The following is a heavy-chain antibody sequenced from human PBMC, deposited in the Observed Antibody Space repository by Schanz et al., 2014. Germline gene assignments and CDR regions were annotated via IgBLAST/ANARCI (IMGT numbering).Heavy chain of an antibody. Sequence: QVQLVQSGPEVEKPGASVKVSCKASGGTFSTYPINWVRQAPGQGLEWMGRIIPILGIANYAQKFQGRVTITADRSTSTAYMELSSLRSEDTAVYYCARGYGDSPTDFWGQGTLVTVSS. CDR1: GGTFSTYP. D-gene: IGHD4-17*01. CDR3: ARGYGDSPTDF. V-gene: IGHV1-69*09. CDR2: IIPILGIA. J-gene: IGHJ4*02.